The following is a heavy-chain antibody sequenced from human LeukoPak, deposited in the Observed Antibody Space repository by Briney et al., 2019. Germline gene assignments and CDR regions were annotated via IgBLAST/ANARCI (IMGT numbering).Heavy chain of an antibody. CDR3: ARVGEQQLVRGPFSMDV. Sequence: GGSLRLSCAASGFTFSSYSMNWVRQAPGKGLEWVSSISSSSSYIYYADSVKGRFTISRDNAKNSLYLQMNSLRAEDTAVYYCARVGEQQLVRGPFSMDVWGKGTTVTISS. CDR1: GFTFSSYS. V-gene: IGHV3-21*01. J-gene: IGHJ6*04. D-gene: IGHD6-13*01. CDR2: ISSSSSYI.